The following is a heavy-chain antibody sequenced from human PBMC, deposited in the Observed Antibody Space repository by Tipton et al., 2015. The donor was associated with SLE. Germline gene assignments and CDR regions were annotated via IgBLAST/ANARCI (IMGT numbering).Heavy chain of an antibody. CDR1: GFTFNRYA. D-gene: IGHD3-10*01. Sequence: SLRLSCSASGFTFNRYAMHWVRQAPGKGLEWVSCISSGSSYTYYADSVKGRFTISRDNAKDTLYLQMNSLRAEDTAVYYCARIHYYGSGSRDYWGQGTLVTVSS. J-gene: IGHJ4*02. V-gene: IGHV3-21*01. CDR3: ARIHYYGSGSRDY. CDR2: ISSGSSYT.